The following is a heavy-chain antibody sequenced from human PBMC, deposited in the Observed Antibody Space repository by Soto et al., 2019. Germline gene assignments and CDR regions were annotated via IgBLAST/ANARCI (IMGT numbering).Heavy chain of an antibody. D-gene: IGHD3-3*01. J-gene: IGHJ6*02. CDR2: INPNSGGT. Sequence: ASVKVSCKASGYTFTGYYMQWVRQAPGQGLEWMGWINPNSGGTNYAQKFQGWVTMTRDTSISTAYMELSRLRSDDTAVYYCARGPTYYDFWSGYSDYYYYGMDVWGQGTTVTVSS. CDR1: GYTFTGYY. CDR3: ARGPTYYDFWSGYSDYYYYGMDV. V-gene: IGHV1-2*04.